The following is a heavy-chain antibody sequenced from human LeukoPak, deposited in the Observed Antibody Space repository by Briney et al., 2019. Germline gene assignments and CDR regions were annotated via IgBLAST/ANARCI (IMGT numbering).Heavy chain of an antibody. V-gene: IGHV4-59*10. CDR2: IYTSGST. J-gene: IGHJ6*03. CDR3: ARTRSTNLYYYMDV. Sequence: SETLSLTCAVYGGSFSGYYWSWIRQPAGKGLEWIGRIYTSGSTNYNPSLKSRVTMSVDTSKNQFSLKLSSVTAADTAVYYCARTRSTNLYYYMDVWGKGTTVTVSS. CDR1: GGSFSGYY. D-gene: IGHD2-2*01.